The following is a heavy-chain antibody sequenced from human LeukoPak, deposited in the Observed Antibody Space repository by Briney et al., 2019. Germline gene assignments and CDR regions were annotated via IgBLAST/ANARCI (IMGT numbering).Heavy chain of an antibody. CDR2: IYTSGGT. Sequence: SETLSLTCTVSGAPITSYYWSWIRQPAGKGLEWIGRIYTSGGTDYNPSLKSRVTMSVDTSKNQFSLKLSSVTAADTAVYYCARDVLVGASTTYFDYWGQGTLVTVSS. J-gene: IGHJ4*02. CDR3: ARDVLVGASTTYFDY. V-gene: IGHV4-4*07. D-gene: IGHD1-26*01. CDR1: GAPITSYY.